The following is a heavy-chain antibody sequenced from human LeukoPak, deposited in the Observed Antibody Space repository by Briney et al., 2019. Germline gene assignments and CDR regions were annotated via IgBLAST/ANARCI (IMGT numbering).Heavy chain of an antibody. V-gene: IGHV3-23*01. CDR3: AKGAYDYIEIAYLDY. CDR2: IIGSSGST. CDR1: GFTFSDFH. D-gene: IGHD5-12*01. Sequence: GGSLRLSCTASGFTFSDFHMSWIRQAPGKGLEWVSLIIGSSGSTFYADSVKGRFTISRDKSKNTLYLQMNSLRAEDTAVYYCAKGAYDYIEIAYLDYWGQGSLVTVSS. J-gene: IGHJ4*02.